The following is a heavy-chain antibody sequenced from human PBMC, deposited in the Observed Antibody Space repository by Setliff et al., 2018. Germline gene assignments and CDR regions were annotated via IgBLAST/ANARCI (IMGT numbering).Heavy chain of an antibody. V-gene: IGHV1-69*05. CDR2: TIPVFGTT. D-gene: IGHD5-18*01. CDR1: GGTFRNYG. CDR3: VREGVDTRSSTDYRYYMDV. Sequence: GASVKVSCKASGGTFRNYGISWVRQAPGQGLEWMGGTIPVFGTTDYSQKFQGRVTIITDESTSTAFMKLSSLRSEDTAVYYCVREGVDTRSSTDYRYYMDVWG. J-gene: IGHJ6*03.